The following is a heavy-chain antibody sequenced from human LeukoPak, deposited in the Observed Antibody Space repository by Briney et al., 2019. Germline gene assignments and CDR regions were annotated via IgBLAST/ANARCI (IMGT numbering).Heavy chain of an antibody. D-gene: IGHD2-15*01. Sequence: SETLSLTCTVSGGSISTFYWSWLRQPPGRGLEWIGYIYYNGNTNYNYNPSLKSRVTISADTSKNQFSLNLNSVTAADTAVYYCARDKDHTHGCSFDYWGQGTPVTVSS. V-gene: IGHV4-59*01. CDR2: IYYNGNTNY. CDR3: ARDKDHTHGCSFDY. CDR1: GGSISTFY. J-gene: IGHJ4*02.